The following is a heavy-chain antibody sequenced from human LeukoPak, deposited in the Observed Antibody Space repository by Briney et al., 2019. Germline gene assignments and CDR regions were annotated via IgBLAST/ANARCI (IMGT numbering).Heavy chain of an antibody. Sequence: GGSLRLSCAASGFTFSSYAMSWVRQAPGKGLEWVSAISGSGGSTYYADSVKGRFTISRDNSKNTLYLQMNSLRAEDTAVYYCVKGTGGSYGNFDYWGQGTLVTVSS. D-gene: IGHD1-26*01. CDR2: ISGSGGST. CDR3: VKGTGGSYGNFDY. J-gene: IGHJ4*02. V-gene: IGHV3-23*01. CDR1: GFTFSSYA.